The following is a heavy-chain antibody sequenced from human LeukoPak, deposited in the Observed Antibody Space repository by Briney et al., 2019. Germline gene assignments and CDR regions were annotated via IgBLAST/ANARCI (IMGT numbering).Heavy chain of an antibody. V-gene: IGHV3-7*01. CDR3: ASWQWLALGWFDP. D-gene: IGHD6-19*01. CDR2: IKQDGSEK. J-gene: IGHJ5*02. CDR1: GFTFSSYA. Sequence: GGSLRLSCAASGFTFSSYAMSWVRQAPGKGLEWVANIKQDGSEKYYVDSVKGRFTISRDNAKNSLYLQMNSLRAEDTAVYYCASWQWLALGWFDPWGQGTLVTVSS.